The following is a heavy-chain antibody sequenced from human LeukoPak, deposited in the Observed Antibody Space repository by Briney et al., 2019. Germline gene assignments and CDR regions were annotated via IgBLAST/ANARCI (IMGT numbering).Heavy chain of an antibody. D-gene: IGHD3-3*01. CDR1: GYTFTGYY. Sequence: ASVKVSCKASGYTFTGYYMHWVRQAPGQGLEWMGWINPNSGGTNYAQKFQGRVTMTRDTSISTAYMELSRLRSDDTAVYYCARDNYDFWSGLDYWGQGTLVTVSS. CDR3: ARDNYDFWSGLDY. V-gene: IGHV1-2*02. CDR2: INPNSGGT. J-gene: IGHJ4*02.